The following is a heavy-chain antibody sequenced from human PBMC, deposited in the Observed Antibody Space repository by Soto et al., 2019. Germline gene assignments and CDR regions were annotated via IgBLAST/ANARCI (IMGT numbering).Heavy chain of an antibody. D-gene: IGHD6-6*01. CDR2: ISWDGGST. V-gene: IGHV3-43*01. Sequence: EVQLVESGGVVVQPGGSLRLSCAASGFTFDDYTMHWVRQAPGKGLEWVSLISWDGGSTYYADSVKGRFTISRDNSKHSLYLHMNSLRTEDTALYYCAKARERIVRVRTGGMDVWGQGTTVTVSS. J-gene: IGHJ6*02. CDR3: AKARERIVRVRTGGMDV. CDR1: GFTFDDYT.